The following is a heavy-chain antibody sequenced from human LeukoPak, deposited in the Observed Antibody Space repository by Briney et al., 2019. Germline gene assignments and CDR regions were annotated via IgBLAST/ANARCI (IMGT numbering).Heavy chain of an antibody. D-gene: IGHD3-10*01. Sequence: SETLSLTCAVYGESFSGYYWSWIRQPPGKGLEWIGEINHSGSTNYNPSLKSRVTISVDTSKNQFSLKLSSVTAADTVVYYCARGTMVRGVIIDYWGQGTLVTVSS. J-gene: IGHJ4*02. CDR3: ARGTMVRGVIIDY. CDR2: INHSGST. V-gene: IGHV4-34*01. CDR1: GESFSGYY.